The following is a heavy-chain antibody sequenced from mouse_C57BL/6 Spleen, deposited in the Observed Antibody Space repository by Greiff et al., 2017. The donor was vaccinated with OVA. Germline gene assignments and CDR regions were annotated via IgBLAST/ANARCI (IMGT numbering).Heavy chain of an antibody. J-gene: IGHJ1*03. CDR3: AKKEDYYGSSNDWYFDV. V-gene: IGHV2-5*01. D-gene: IGHD1-1*01. CDR1: GFSLTSYG. CDR2: IWRGGST. Sequence: QVQLKQSGPGLVQPSQSLSITCTVSGFSLTSYGVHWVRQSPGKGLEWLGVIWRGGSTDYNAAFMSRLSITKDNSKSQVFFKMNSLQADDTAIYYCAKKEDYYGSSNDWYFDVWGTGTTVTVSS.